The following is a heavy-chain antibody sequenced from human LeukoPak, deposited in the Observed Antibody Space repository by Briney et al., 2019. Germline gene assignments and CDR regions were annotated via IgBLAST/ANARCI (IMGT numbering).Heavy chain of an antibody. J-gene: IGHJ4*02. CDR1: RDTFSSYA. CDR2: IIVANGKT. Sequence: ASVKVSCKASRDTFSSYAIYWVRQAPGQRLEWMAWIIVANGKTKYSRKFQGRVSITTDTSARTAYMELRSLGSEDTAIYYCARSKDFPFFDAWGQGTLVTVSS. D-gene: IGHD5/OR15-5a*01. CDR3: ARSKDFPFFDA. V-gene: IGHV1-3*01.